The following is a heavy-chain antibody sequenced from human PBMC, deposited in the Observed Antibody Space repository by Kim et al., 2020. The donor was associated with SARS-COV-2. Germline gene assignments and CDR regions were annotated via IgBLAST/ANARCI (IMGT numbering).Heavy chain of an antibody. Sequence: GGSLRLSCAASGFTFDDYAMHWVRQAPGKGLEWVSGISWNSGSIGYADSVKGRFTISRDNAKNSLYLQMNSLRAEDTALYYCAKEGQPMIVVVPSYFDYWGQGTLVTVSS. J-gene: IGHJ4*02. CDR3: AKEGQPMIVVVPSYFDY. CDR2: ISWNSGSI. CDR1: GFTFDDYA. V-gene: IGHV3-9*01. D-gene: IGHD3-22*01.